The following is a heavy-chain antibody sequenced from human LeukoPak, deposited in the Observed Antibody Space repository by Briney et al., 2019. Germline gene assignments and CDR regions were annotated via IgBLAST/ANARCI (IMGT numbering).Heavy chain of an antibody. Sequence: SVKVSCKASGGTFSSYAISWVRQAPGRGLEWMGGIIPIFGTANYAQKFQGRVTITTDESTSTAYMELSSLRSEDTAVYYCARAHSVYGSSWYDWFDPWGQGTLVTVSS. CDR2: IIPIFGTA. D-gene: IGHD6-13*01. J-gene: IGHJ5*02. CDR3: ARAHSVYGSSWYDWFDP. CDR1: GGTFSSYA. V-gene: IGHV1-69*05.